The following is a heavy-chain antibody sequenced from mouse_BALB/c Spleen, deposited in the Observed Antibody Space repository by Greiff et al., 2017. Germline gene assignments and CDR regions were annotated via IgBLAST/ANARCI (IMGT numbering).Heavy chain of an antibody. CDR1: GFSLTSYG. J-gene: IGHJ4*01. CDR2: IWSGGST. CDR3: ARGDYGIYYYAMDY. Sequence: QVQLQQSGPGLVQPSQSLSITCTVSGFSLTSYGVHWVRQSPGKGLEWLGVIWSGGSTDYNAAFISRLSISKDNSKSQVFFKMNSLQANDTAIYYCARGDYGIYYYAMDYWGQGTSVTVSS. D-gene: IGHD1-2*01. V-gene: IGHV2-2*02.